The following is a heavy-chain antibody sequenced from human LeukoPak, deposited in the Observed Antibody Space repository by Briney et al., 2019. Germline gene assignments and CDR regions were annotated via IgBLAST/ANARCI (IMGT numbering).Heavy chain of an antibody. CDR1: GFTFSSYG. CDR3: AKDAQLLWFGESSIDY. D-gene: IGHD3-10*01. CDR2: ISYDGSNK. Sequence: GRSLRLSCAASGFTFSSYGMHWVRQAPGKGLEWVAVISYDGSNKYYADSVKGRFTISRDNSKNTLYLQMNSLRAEDTAVYYCAKDAQLLWFGESSIDYWGQGTLVTVSS. J-gene: IGHJ4*02. V-gene: IGHV3-30*18.